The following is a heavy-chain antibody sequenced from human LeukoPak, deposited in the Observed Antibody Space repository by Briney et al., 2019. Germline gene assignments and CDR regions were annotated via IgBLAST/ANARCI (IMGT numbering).Heavy chain of an antibody. CDR2: INHSGST. D-gene: IGHD3-9*01. V-gene: IGHV4-34*01. Sequence: SETLSLTCAVYGGSFSGYYWSWIRQPPGKGLEWIGEINHSGSTNYNPSLKSRVTISVDTSKNQFSLKLSSVTAADTAVYYCARGNILTGYCFDFWGQGALVAVSS. CDR1: GGSFSGYY. J-gene: IGHJ4*02. CDR3: ARGNILTGYCFDF.